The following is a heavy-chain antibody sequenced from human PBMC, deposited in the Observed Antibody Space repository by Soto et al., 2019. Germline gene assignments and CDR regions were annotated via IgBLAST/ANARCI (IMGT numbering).Heavy chain of an antibody. CDR3: ARGGPYAV. V-gene: IGHV4-4*07. J-gene: IGHJ6*02. D-gene: IGHD3-16*01. CDR1: GDSISSYY. CDR2: MYTSGST. Sequence: SKTLYLTCTVYGDSISSYYWSWIRQPAGKGLEWIGRMYTSGSTNYNPSLKSRVTMSVDTSKNQFSLKLSSVTAADTAVYYCARGGPYAVWGQGTTATVS.